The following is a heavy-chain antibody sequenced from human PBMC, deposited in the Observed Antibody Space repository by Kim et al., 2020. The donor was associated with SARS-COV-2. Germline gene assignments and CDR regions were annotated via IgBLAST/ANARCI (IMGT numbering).Heavy chain of an antibody. CDR2: INAGNGNT. Sequence: ASVKVSCKASGYTFTSYAMHWVRQAPGQRLEWMGWINAGNGNTKYSQKFQGRVTITRDTSASTAYMVLSSLRSEDTAVYYCARGKILTGYYNFDYWGQGTLVTVSS. CDR1: GYTFTSYA. CDR3: ARGKILTGYYNFDY. V-gene: IGHV1-3*01. J-gene: IGHJ4*02. D-gene: IGHD3-9*01.